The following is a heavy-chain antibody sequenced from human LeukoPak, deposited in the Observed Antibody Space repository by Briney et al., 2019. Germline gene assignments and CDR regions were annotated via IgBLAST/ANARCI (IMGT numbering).Heavy chain of an antibody. Sequence: PGGSLRLSCAASGFTFSSYGMHWVRQAPGKGLEWVAVIWYDGTNKYYVDSVKGRFTISRDNSKNTLYLQMNSLRAEDTAVYYCARDGLTQAYFDYWGQGTLVTVSS. CDR2: IWYDGTNK. J-gene: IGHJ4*02. V-gene: IGHV3-33*01. CDR1: GFTFSSYG. CDR3: ARDGLTQAYFDY. D-gene: IGHD3/OR15-3a*01.